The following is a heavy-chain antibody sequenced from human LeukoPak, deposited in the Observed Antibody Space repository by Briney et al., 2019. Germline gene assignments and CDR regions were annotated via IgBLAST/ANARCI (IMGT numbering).Heavy chain of an antibody. Sequence: SQTLSLTCNVSGGSISSGDKYWSWIRQPPGKGLEWIGYIYYSGSTYYNPSLKSRLTISVDTSDNQFSLHLTSVTAADTAVYFCARVTRWAGLDFWGQGPLVTVSS. CDR1: GGSISSGDKY. V-gene: IGHV4-30-4*01. CDR2: IYYSGST. D-gene: IGHD2-21*02. CDR3: ARVTRWAGLDF. J-gene: IGHJ4*02.